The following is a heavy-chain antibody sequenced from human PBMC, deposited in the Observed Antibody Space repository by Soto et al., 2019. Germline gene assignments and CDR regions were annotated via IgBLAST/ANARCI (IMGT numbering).Heavy chain of an antibody. D-gene: IGHD6-13*01. CDR2: IYYSGST. CDR1: GGSISSYY. Sequence: SETLSLTCTVSGGSISSYYWSWIRQPPGKGLEWIGYIYYSGSTNYNPSLKSRVTISVDTSKNQFSLKLSSVTAADTAVYYCARDSSGNSSSWYLGYYGMGVWGQGTTVTVSS. V-gene: IGHV4-59*01. CDR3: ARDSSGNSSSWYLGYYGMGV. J-gene: IGHJ6*02.